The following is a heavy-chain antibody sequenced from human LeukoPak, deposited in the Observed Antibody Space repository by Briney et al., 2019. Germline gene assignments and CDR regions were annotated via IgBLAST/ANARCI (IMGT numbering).Heavy chain of an antibody. V-gene: IGHV1-8*03. CDR1: GYTFTSYD. D-gene: IGHD3-10*01. Sequence: EASVKASCKASGYTFTSYDINWVRQATGQGLEWMGWMNPNSGNTGYAQKFQGRVTITRNTSISTAYMELSSLRSEDTAVYYCARGGPQNYDFWSGATYYYGSGSYYHFDYWGQGTLVTVSS. CDR2: MNPNSGNT. CDR3: ARGGPQNYDFWSGATYYYGSGSYYHFDY. J-gene: IGHJ4*02.